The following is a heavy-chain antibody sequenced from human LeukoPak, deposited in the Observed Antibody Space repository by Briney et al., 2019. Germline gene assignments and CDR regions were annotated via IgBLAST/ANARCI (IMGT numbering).Heavy chain of an antibody. CDR1: GGTFSSYA. V-gene: IGHV1-18*01. D-gene: IGHD1-26*01. Sequence: GASVKVSCKASGGTFSSYAISWVRQAPGQGLEWMGWISAYNGNTNYAQKLQGRVTMTTDTSTSTAYMGLRSLRSDDTAVYYCARGAEGGRGAFDIWGQGTMVTVSS. CDR3: ARGAEGGRGAFDI. CDR2: ISAYNGNT. J-gene: IGHJ3*02.